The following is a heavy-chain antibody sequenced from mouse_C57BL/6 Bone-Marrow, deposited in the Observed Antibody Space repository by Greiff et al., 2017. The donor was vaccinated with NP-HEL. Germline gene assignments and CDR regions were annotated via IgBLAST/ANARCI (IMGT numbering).Heavy chain of an antibody. CDR2: IYPGGGYT. CDR3: ARWGDDWYVDV. V-gene: IGHV1-63*01. Sequence: QVQLQQSGAELVRPGTSVKMSCKASGYTFTNYWIGWAKQRPGHGLEWIGDIYPGGGYTNYNEKFKGKATLTADKSSSTAYMQFSSLTSEDSAIYYCARWGDDWYVDVWGTGTTVTVSS. J-gene: IGHJ1*03. CDR1: GYTFTNYW. D-gene: IGHD3-3*01.